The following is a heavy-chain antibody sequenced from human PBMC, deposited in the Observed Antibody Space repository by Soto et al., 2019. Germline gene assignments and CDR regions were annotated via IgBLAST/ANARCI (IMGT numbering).Heavy chain of an antibody. CDR1: GFTFSDYY. CDR2: ISSSGSTI. D-gene: IGHD2-15*01. CDR3: ARFTFRRRVRLLLGQQSGGWFDP. V-gene: IGHV3-11*04. Sequence: PGGSLRLSCAASGFTFSDYYMSWIRQAPGKGLEWVSCISSSGSTIYYADSVKGRFTISRDNAKNQFSLKLSSVTAADTAVYYCARFTFRRRVRLLLGQQSGGWFDPWGQGTLVTVSS. J-gene: IGHJ5*02.